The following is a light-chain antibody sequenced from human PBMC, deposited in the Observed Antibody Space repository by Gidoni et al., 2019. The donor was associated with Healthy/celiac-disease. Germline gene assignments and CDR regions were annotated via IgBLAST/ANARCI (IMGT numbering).Light chain of an antibody. CDR1: QSISSY. CDR2: AAS. CDR3: QQSYSTPMYT. V-gene: IGKV1-39*01. Sequence: DFQRPQSPSSLSASVGDRVTITCRASQSISSYLNLYQQKPGKAPKLLIYAASSLQSGVPSRFSGRGSGTDFTLTISSLQPEECATDYCQQSYSTPMYTFGQGTKLEIK. J-gene: IGKJ2*01.